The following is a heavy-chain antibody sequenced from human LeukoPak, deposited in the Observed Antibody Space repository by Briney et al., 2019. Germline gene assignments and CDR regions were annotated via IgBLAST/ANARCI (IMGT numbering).Heavy chain of an antibody. Sequence: SETLSLTCTVSGGSISSYYWSWIRQPPGKGLEWIGYIYYSGSTNYNPSLKSRVTISVDTSKNQFSLMLSSVTAADTAVYYCARRAWYYDSSGALDYWGQGTLVTVSS. V-gene: IGHV4-59*01. CDR1: GGSISSYY. CDR2: IYYSGST. CDR3: ARRAWYYDSSGALDY. J-gene: IGHJ4*02. D-gene: IGHD3-22*01.